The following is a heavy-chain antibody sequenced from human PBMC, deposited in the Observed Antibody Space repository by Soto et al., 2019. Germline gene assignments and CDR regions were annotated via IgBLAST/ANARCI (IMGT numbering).Heavy chain of an antibody. CDR3: AKEMWGKKLARYSGMDV. CDR1: GFTVSDYA. D-gene: IGHD6-6*01. J-gene: IGHJ6*02. V-gene: IGHV3-9*01. Sequence: PWCSLRIACAASGFTVSDYAMDWARKTPGKGLEWVSGISWNSGSIGYADSVKGRFTISRDNAKNSLYLQMNSLRAEDTALYYSAKEMWGKKLARYSGMDVWGQGTTVTVSS. CDR2: ISWNSGSI.